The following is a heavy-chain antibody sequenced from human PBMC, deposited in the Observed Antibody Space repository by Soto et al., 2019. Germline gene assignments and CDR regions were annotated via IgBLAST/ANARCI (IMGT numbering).Heavy chain of an antibody. CDR2: ISSSGSTI. CDR3: ARDYPLPWFGELDPSGMDV. Sequence: GGSLRLSCAASGCTFSSYEMNWGRQAPGNGLEWVSYISSSGSTIYYADSVKGRVTISRDNAKNSRYLQMNSMRAEDTAVYYCARDYPLPWFGELDPSGMDVWGQGTTVTVSS. CDR1: GCTFSSYE. D-gene: IGHD3-10*01. V-gene: IGHV3-48*03. J-gene: IGHJ6*02.